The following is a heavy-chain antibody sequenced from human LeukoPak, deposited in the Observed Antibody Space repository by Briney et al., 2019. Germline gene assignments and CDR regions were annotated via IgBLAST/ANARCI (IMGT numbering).Heavy chain of an antibody. D-gene: IGHD3-22*01. CDR1: AASISNYY. Sequence: PSETLSLTCAVSAASISNYYWSWIRQAPGKGLEWIGYISTSGSTNYNLSLKSRVSISLDTSKNRFSLNLNFVTAADTAVYYCASPRSGYRYTFDYWGQGALVTVSS. V-gene: IGHV4-4*09. CDR2: ISTSGST. CDR3: ASPRSGYRYTFDY. J-gene: IGHJ4*02.